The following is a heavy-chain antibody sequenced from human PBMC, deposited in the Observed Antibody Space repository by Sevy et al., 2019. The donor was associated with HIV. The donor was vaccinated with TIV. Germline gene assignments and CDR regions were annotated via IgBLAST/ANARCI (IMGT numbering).Heavy chain of an antibody. CDR2: IYYAGST. CDR1: GGSISTYY. V-gene: IGHV4-59*01. J-gene: IGHJ5*02. D-gene: IGHD5-12*01. CDR3: ARAPPVRSGDDSLNWFDP. Sequence: SETLSLTCTVSGGSISTYYWSWIRQPPGKGLEYIGYIYYAGSTNYNPSLKSRVTISVDTSKNQFSLNLRSVTAVDTPVYYCARAPPVRSGDDSLNWFDPWGKGTLVSVSS.